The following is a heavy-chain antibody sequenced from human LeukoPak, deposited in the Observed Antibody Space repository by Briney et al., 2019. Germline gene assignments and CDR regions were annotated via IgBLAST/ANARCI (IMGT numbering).Heavy chain of an antibody. J-gene: IGHJ3*01. CDR3: ARDFQRLGSDAFDF. CDR2: AYHTGST. D-gene: IGHD2-15*01. Sequence: SETLSLTCTVSGVSISSHYWSWIRQPPGKGLEWIGYAYHTGSTSSNPSLKSRATMSVDTSKNQFSLRLTSLTAADTAVYYCARDFQRLGSDAFDFWGQGTMVTVSS. V-gene: IGHV4-59*11. CDR1: GVSISSHY.